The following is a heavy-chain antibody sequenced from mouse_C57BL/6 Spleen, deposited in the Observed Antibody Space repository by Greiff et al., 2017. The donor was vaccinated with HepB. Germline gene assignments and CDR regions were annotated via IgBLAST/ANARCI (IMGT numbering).Heavy chain of an antibody. V-gene: IGHV1-80*01. CDR2: IYPGDGDT. J-gene: IGHJ2*01. D-gene: IGHD1-1*01. CDR1: GYAFSSYW. Sequence: QVQLQQSGAELVKPGASVKISCKASGYAFSSYWMNWVKQRPGKGLEWIGQIYPGDGDTNYNGKFKGKATLTADKSSSTAYMQLSSLTSEDSAVFFCARCGITTVVGPSFDDWGQGTTLTVSS. CDR3: ARCGITTVVGPSFDD.